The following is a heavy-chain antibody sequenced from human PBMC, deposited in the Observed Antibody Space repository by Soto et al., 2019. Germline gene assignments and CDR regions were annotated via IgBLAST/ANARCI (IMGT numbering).Heavy chain of an antibody. V-gene: IGHV1-18*03. CDR2: ISLYSDGT. CDR1: GYTFSNYG. J-gene: IGHJ5*02. Sequence: ASVKVSCKTSGYTFSNYGITWVRQAPGQPLEWLGWISLYSDGTSYAQKFRGRVSMATDTSTTTAYMELRSLRSDDMAVYYCARVVPGAEAWFGPWGQGTLVTVSS. CDR3: ARVVPGAEAWFGP.